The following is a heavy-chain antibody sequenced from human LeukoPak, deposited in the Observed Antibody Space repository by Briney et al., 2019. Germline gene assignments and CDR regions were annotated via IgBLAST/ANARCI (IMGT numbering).Heavy chain of an antibody. V-gene: IGHV3-7*01. D-gene: IGHD3-9*01. CDR3: ARDMTGSLDY. Sequence: GGSLRLSCAASGFTFSNTWMAWVRQAPGKGLEWVANINQDGSTKQYADSVRGRFTISRDNAKNSLHLQMNSLRVEDTALYHCARDMTGSLDYWGQGTLVTVSS. J-gene: IGHJ4*02. CDR1: GFTFSNTW. CDR2: INQDGSTK.